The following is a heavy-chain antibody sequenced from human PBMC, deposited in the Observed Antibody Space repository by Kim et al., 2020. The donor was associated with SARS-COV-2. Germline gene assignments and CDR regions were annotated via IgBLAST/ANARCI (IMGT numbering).Heavy chain of an antibody. D-gene: IGHD3-9*01. J-gene: IGHJ3*02. V-gene: IGHV3-15*01. CDR3: TTRSGFDIPPDAFDI. Sequence: PRKGRFPISRDDSENTLYMQMNSLKTEDTAVYYCTTRSGFDIPPDAFDIWGQGTMVTVSS.